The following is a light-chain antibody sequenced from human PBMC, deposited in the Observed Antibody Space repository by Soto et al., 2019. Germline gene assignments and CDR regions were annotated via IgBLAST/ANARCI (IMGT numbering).Light chain of an antibody. V-gene: IGKV3-15*01. CDR3: QQFNNWPPRT. CDR1: QFVSTN. J-gene: IGKJ4*01. CDR2: SAS. Sequence: EVVMTQSPSTLSVSPGERATLACRASQFVSTNLAWYQQKPGKAPMLLIYSASTRATGIPARFSGSGSGTEFTLTISSLQSEDSAVYYYQQFNNWPPRTFGGGTKVEIK.